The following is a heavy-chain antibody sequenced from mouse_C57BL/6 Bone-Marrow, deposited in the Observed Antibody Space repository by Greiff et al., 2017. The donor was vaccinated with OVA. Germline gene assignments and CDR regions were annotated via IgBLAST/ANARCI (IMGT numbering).Heavy chain of an antibody. Sequence: ESGPGLVKPSQSLSLTCSVTGYSITSGYYWNWIRQFPGNKLEWMGYISYDGSNNYNPSLKNRISITRDTSKNQFFLKLNSVTAEDTATYYCAAGSFEYWGKGTTLTVSS. V-gene: IGHV3-6*01. J-gene: IGHJ2*01. CDR2: ISYDGSN. D-gene: IGHD1-1*01. CDR3: AAGSFEY. CDR1: GYSITSGYY.